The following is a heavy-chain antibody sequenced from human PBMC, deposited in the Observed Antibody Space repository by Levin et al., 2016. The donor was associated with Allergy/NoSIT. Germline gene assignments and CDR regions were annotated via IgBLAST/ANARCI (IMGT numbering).Heavy chain of an antibody. CDR1: GFTFSSYW. V-gene: IGHV3-7*01. CDR3: ARVMLEPYFYYGMDV. Sequence: GGSLRLSCAASGFTFSSYWMSWVRQAPGKGLEWVANIKQDGSEKYYVDSVKGRFTISRDNAKNSLYLQMNSLRAEDTAVYYCARVMLEPYFYYGMDVWGQGTTVTVSS. D-gene: IGHD1-14*01. CDR2: IKQDGSEK. J-gene: IGHJ6*02.